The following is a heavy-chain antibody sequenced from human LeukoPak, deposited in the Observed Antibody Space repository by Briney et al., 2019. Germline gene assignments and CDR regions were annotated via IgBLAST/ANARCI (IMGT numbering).Heavy chain of an antibody. V-gene: IGHV4-4*07. CDR3: ARHVGYLVYCSGGSCYSLPSDYFDY. Sequence: SETLSLTCTVSGGSISSYYWSWIRQPAGKGLEWIGRIYTSGSTNYNPSLKSRVTMSVDTSKNQFSLKLSSVTAADTAVYYCARHVGYLVYCSGGSCYSLPSDYFDYWGQGTLVTVSS. CDR2: IYTSGST. J-gene: IGHJ4*02. CDR1: GGSISSYY. D-gene: IGHD2-15*01.